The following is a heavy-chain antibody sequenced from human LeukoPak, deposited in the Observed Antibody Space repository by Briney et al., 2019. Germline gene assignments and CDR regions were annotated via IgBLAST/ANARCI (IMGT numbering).Heavy chain of an antibody. V-gene: IGHV3-21*06. Sequence: GSLRLPCEASGFTLYTYSMNWARQAPGKGLEWVSSIDSSGGYMFYADSVKGRFIISRDNAKDSLYLQMNSLRVEDTAVYYCLRGDRRDYWGQGTLVTVSS. CDR1: GFTLYTYS. J-gene: IGHJ4*02. CDR3: LRGDRRDY. CDR2: IDSSGGYM.